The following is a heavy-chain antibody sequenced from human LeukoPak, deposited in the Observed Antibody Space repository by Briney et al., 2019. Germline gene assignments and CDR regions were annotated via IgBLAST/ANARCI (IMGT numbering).Heavy chain of an antibody. Sequence: GASVKVSCKASGYTFTSYGISWVRQAPGQGLEWMGWISAYNGNTNYAQKLQGRVTMTTDTSTSTAYMELRSLRSDDTAVYYCARVEATVYSGYDYDYWGQGTLVTVSS. CDR2: ISAYNGNT. D-gene: IGHD5-12*01. CDR1: GYTFTSYG. CDR3: ARVEATVYSGYDYDY. J-gene: IGHJ4*02. V-gene: IGHV1-18*01.